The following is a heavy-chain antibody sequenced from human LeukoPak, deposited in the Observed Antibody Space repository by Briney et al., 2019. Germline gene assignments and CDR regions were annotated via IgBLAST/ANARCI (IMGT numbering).Heavy chain of an antibody. Sequence: PGGSLRLSCVASGFTFSNYWIHWVRQAPGKGLEWVAVISYDGSNKYYADSVKGRFTISRDNSKNTLYLQMNSLRAEDTAVYYCAKDNTGLGYYYYGMDVWGQGTTVTVSS. V-gene: IGHV3-30*18. J-gene: IGHJ6*02. CDR3: AKDNTGLGYYYYGMDV. CDR1: GFTFSNYW. CDR2: ISYDGSNK. D-gene: IGHD6-19*01.